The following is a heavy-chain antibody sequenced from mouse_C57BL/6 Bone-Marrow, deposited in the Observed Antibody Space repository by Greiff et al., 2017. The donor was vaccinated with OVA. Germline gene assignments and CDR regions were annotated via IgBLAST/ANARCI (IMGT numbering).Heavy chain of an antibody. CDR2: IYPGDGDT. Sequence: LVESGPELVKPGASVKISCKASGYAFSSSWMNWVKQRPGKGLEWIGRIYPGDGDTNYNGKFKGKATLTADKSSSTAYMQLSSLTSEDSAVYFCARVDYGSSQYYFDYWGQGTTLTVSS. V-gene: IGHV1-82*01. D-gene: IGHD1-1*01. CDR1: GYAFSSSW. CDR3: ARVDYGSSQYYFDY. J-gene: IGHJ2*01.